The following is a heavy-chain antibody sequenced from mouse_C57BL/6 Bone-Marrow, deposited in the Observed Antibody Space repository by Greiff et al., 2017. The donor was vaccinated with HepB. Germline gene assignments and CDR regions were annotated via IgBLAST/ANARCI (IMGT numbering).Heavy chain of an antibody. CDR2: IYPGSGST. CDR3: ARVGGSGSYAMDY. CDR1: GYTFTSYW. D-gene: IGHD1-1*01. V-gene: IGHV1-55*01. Sequence: QVQLQQPGAELVKPGASVKMSCKASGYTFTSYWITWVKQRPGQGLEWIGDIYPGSGSTNYNEKFKSKATLTVDTSSSTAYMQLSSLTSEDSAVYYCARVGGSGSYAMDYWGQGTSVTVSS. J-gene: IGHJ4*01.